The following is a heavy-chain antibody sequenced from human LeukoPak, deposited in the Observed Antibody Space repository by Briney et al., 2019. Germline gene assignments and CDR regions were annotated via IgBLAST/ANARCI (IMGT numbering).Heavy chain of an antibody. V-gene: IGHV4-59*08. D-gene: IGHD2-15*01. CDR3: ARHLGYCSGRSCYGVAFDI. CDR1: VGSISIYY. Sequence: PSETLSLTCTVSVGSISIYYWSWCRQPPGKGLEWIEYIYYSGSTKYNPSLKSRVTISVDTSKNQFSLKLSSVTAADTAVYYCARHLGYCSGRSCYGVAFDIWGQGTMVTVSS. CDR2: IYYSGST. J-gene: IGHJ3*02.